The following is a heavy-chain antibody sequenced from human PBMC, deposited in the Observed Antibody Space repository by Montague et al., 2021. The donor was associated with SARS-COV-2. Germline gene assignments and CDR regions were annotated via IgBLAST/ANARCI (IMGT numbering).Heavy chain of an antibody. CDR2: IYTSGST. V-gene: IGHV4-4*07. D-gene: IGHD3-22*01. CDR1: GGSISSYY. CDR3: ARGALFYDSSGYSSDAFDI. J-gene: IGHJ3*02. Sequence: SKTLSLTCTVSGGSISSYYWNWIRQSAGKGLEWIGRIYTSGSTNYDPSLKSRVTMSVDTSKNQFSLKLSSVTAADTAVYYCARGALFYDSSGYSSDAFDIWGQGTMVTVSS.